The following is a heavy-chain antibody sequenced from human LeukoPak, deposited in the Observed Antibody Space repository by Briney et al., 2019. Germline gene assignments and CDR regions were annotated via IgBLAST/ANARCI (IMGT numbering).Heavy chain of an antibody. V-gene: IGHV4-38-2*02. Sequence: SETLSLTCIVSGYSISSGYYWGWIRQPPGKGLEWIGSIYSGSTYYNPSLKSRVTISVDTSKNQFSLKLSSVTAADTAVYYCARDQDRWYFDLWGRGTLVTVSS. J-gene: IGHJ2*01. CDR1: GYSISSGYY. CDR3: ARDQDRWYFDL. CDR2: IYSGST.